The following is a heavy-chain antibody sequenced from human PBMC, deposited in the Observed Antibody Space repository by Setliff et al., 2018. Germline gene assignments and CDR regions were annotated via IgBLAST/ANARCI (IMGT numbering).Heavy chain of an antibody. CDR2: INNYGSST. V-gene: IGHV3-74*01. Sequence: PGGSLRLSCAASGFTFSSYWMHWVRQAPGKGLVWVSRINNYGSSTSYADSVKGRFTISRDNAKNTLYLQMNSLRAEDTAVYYCASYYDSSGYYYPFDYWGQGTLVTVSS. D-gene: IGHD3-22*01. CDR1: GFTFSSYW. CDR3: ASYYDSSGYYYPFDY. J-gene: IGHJ4*02.